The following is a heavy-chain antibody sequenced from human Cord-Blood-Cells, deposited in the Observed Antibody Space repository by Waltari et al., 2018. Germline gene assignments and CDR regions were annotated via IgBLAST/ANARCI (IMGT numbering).Heavy chain of an antibody. J-gene: IGHJ4*02. CDR1: GGSFSGYY. Sequence: QVQLQQWGAGLLKPSETLSLTCAVSGGSFSGYYWSWIRQPPGKGLEWIGEINHSGSTNYNPSLKSRVTISVDTSKNQFSLKLSSVTAADTAVYYCARFRFSGDFDYWGQGTLVTVSS. V-gene: IGHV4-34*01. CDR2: INHSGST. CDR3: ARFRFSGDFDY. D-gene: IGHD3-3*01.